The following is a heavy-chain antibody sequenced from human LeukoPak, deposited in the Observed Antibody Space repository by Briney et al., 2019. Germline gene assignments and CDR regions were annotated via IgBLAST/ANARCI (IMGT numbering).Heavy chain of an antibody. D-gene: IGHD1-14*01. Sequence: GGSLRLSCGASGFTFSSYGMLWVRQSPGKGLEWVAFIRYDGNIKFYADSMKGRFSISRDNSKNTLYLHINSPIPEDTALYYCVKDNPLDYWGQGTLVIVSS. V-gene: IGHV3-30*02. CDR2: IRYDGNIK. J-gene: IGHJ4*02. CDR1: GFTFSSYG. CDR3: VKDNPLDY.